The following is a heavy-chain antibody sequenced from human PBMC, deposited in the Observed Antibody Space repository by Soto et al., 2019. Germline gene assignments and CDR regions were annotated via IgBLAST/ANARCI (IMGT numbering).Heavy chain of an antibody. CDR3: ARRLRVYYYYGMDV. Sequence: SVKVSCKASGCTFSSYAISWVRQAPGQGLEWMGGIIPIFGTANYAQKFQGRVTITADESTSTAYMELSSLRSEDTAVYYCARRLRVYYYYGMDVWGQGTTVTVS. D-gene: IGHD4-17*01. V-gene: IGHV1-69*13. CDR1: GCTFSSYA. J-gene: IGHJ6*02. CDR2: IIPIFGTA.